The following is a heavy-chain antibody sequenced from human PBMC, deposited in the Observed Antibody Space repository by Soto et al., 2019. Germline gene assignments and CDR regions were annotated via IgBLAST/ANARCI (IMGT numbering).Heavy chain of an antibody. CDR2: INPNSGGT. D-gene: IGHD2-15*01. Sequence: GASVKVSCKASGYTFPGHYLHWGRQAPGQGLEWMGWINPNSGGTNYAQKFQGWVTMTRDTSISTAYMELSRLRSDDTAVYYCARSVVVVAANAFDIWGQGTMVTVSS. CDR3: ARSVVVVAANAFDI. CDR1: GYTFPGHY. J-gene: IGHJ3*02. V-gene: IGHV1-2*04.